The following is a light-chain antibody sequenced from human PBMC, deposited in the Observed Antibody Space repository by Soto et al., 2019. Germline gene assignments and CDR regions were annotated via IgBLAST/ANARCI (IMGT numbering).Light chain of an antibody. CDR2: DVS. J-gene: IGLJ1*01. CDR3: NSYTGGNPSYV. V-gene: IGLV2-8*01. CDR1: TSDVGGYNH. Sequence: QSVLTQPPSASGSPGQSVTISCTGTTSDVGGYNHVSWYQQYPGKAPKLMIYDVSKRPSGVPDRFSGSKSGNTASLTVSGLQDEDEADYYCNSYTGGNPSYVFGTGTRSPS.